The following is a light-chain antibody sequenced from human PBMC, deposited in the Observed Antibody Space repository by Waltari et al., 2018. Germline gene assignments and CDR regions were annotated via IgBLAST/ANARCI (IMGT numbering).Light chain of an antibody. CDR1: YSTIGADYD. CDR2: GNS. J-gene: IGLJ2*01. Sequence: QSVLTQPPSVSGAPGQRVPISCTGTYSTIGADYDVHGYQQFPGTAPQLLIYGNSNRPSGVPDRFSGSKSGTSASLAITGLQTEDEADYYCQSYDNTGGVIFGGGTRLTVL. V-gene: IGLV1-40*01. CDR3: QSYDNTGGVI.